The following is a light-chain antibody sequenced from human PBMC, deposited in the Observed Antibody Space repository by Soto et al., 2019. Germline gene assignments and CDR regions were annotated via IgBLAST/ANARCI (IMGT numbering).Light chain of an antibody. V-gene: IGLV2-23*01. Sequence: QSVLTQPASVSGSPGQSITISCTGSSSDVGGYSLVSWYQQHPGKAPKLMIYEGSKRPSGVSNRFSASKSGNTASLTISGLQAEDEADYYCCSYAGISTLVFGGGTKVTVL. CDR3: CSYAGISTLV. CDR1: SSDVGGYSL. J-gene: IGLJ3*02. CDR2: EGS.